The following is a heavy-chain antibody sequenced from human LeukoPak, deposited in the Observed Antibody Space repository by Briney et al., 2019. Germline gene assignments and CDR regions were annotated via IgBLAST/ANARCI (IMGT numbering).Heavy chain of an antibody. V-gene: IGHV3-30*18. CDR3: AKDSGYPAPEYFQH. J-gene: IGHJ1*01. CDR1: GFTFSSYG. D-gene: IGHD3-10*01. Sequence: GRSLRLSCAASGFTFSSYGMHWVRQAPGKGLEWVAVISYDGSNKYYADSVKGRFTISRDNSKNTLYLQMNSLRAEDTAVYYCAKDSGYPAPEYFQHWGQGTLVTVSS. CDR2: ISYDGSNK.